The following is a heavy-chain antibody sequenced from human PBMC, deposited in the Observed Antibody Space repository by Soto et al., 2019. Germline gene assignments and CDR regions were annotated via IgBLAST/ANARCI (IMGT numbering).Heavy chain of an antibody. CDR3: AKEKTHGGSWSVFDY. Sequence: QVQLVESGGGVVQPGRSLGLSCAASGFTFRSYGMHWVRQAPGEGLEWVAFMSYDGSDNFYADSVKGRFTISRDNSKNTLHLQMNSLRAEDTSVYYCAKEKTHGGSWSVFDYWGQGTLVTVSS. CDR1: GFTFRSYG. CDR2: MSYDGSDN. D-gene: IGHD6-19*01. V-gene: IGHV3-30*18. J-gene: IGHJ4*02.